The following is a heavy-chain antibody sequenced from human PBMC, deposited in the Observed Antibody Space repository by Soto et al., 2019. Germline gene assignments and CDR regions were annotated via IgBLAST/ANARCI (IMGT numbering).Heavy chain of an antibody. CDR1: GFTFGDYA. Sequence: GSLRLSCTASGFTFGDYAMSWVRQAPGKGLEWVGFIRSKAYGGTTEYAASVKGRFTISRDDSKSIAYLQMNSLKTEDTAVYYCTREEGWELLTYYYYYGMDVWGQGTTVTVSS. J-gene: IGHJ6*02. CDR2: IRSKAYGGTT. V-gene: IGHV3-49*04. CDR3: TREEGWELLTYYYYYGMDV. D-gene: IGHD1-26*01.